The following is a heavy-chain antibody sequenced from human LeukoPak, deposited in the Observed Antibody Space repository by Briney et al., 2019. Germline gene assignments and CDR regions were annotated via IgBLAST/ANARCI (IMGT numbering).Heavy chain of an antibody. D-gene: IGHD3-3*01. CDR2: ISYDGSNK. CDR1: GFTFSSYG. J-gene: IGHJ3*02. Sequence: PGGSLRPSCAASGFTFSSYGMHWVRQAPGKGLEWVAVISYDGSNKYYADSVKGRFTISRDNAKNSLYLQMNSLRAEDTAVYYCARDGLYDFWSGYYPTDAFDIWGQGTMVTVSS. V-gene: IGHV3-30*03. CDR3: ARDGLYDFWSGYYPTDAFDI.